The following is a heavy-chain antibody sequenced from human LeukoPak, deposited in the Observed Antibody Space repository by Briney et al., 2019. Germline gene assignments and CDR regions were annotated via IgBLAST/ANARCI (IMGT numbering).Heavy chain of an antibody. D-gene: IGHD3-9*01. CDR2: IYYSGST. CDR1: GGSISSSSYY. Sequence: SETLSLTCTVSGGSISSSSYYWGWIRQPPGKGLEWIGSIYYSGSTYYNPSLKSRVTISVDTSKNQFSLKLSSVTAADTAVYYCATTWGYFDWLDALDIWGQGTMVTVSS. V-gene: IGHV4-39*07. CDR3: ATTWGYFDWLDALDI. J-gene: IGHJ3*02.